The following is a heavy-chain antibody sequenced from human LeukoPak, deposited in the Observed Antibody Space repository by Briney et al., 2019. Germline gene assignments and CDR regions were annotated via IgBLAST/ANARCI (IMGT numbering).Heavy chain of an antibody. Sequence: PSETLSLTCTVSGGSISSYYWSWIRQPPEKGLEWIGYIFHSGSTNYSPSLKSRVTMSVDTSKSQFSLKLSSVTAADTAVYYCARHSQVVRGWFDPWGQGTLVTVSS. CDR2: IFHSGST. J-gene: IGHJ5*02. CDR1: GGSISSYY. V-gene: IGHV4-59*08. CDR3: ARHSQVVRGWFDP. D-gene: IGHD3-10*01.